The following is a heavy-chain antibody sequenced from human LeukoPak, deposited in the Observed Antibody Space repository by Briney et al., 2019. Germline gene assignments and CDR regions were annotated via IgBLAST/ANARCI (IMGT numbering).Heavy chain of an antibody. Sequence: SETLSLTCTVSGGSISSYYWSWIRQPPGKGLEWIGYIYYSGSTNYNPSLKSRVTISVDTSKNQFPLKLSSVTAADTAVYYCAGVVVPAAIGYNDAFDIWGQGTMVTVSS. D-gene: IGHD2-2*02. CDR1: GGSISSYY. V-gene: IGHV4-59*01. CDR3: AGVVVPAAIGYNDAFDI. J-gene: IGHJ3*02. CDR2: IYYSGST.